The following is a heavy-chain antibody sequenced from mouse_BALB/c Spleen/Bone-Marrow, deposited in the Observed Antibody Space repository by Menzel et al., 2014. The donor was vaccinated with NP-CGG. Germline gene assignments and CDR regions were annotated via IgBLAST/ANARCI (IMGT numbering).Heavy chain of an antibody. J-gene: IGHJ2*01. V-gene: IGHV5-17*02. CDR3: ARSLYYRYDFFDH. CDR1: GFTFSSFG. Sequence: EVKLMESGGGLVQPGGSRKLSCAASGFTFSSFGMHWVRQAPEKGLEWVAYISSGSSTIYYADTVKGRFTISRDNPKNTLFLQMTSLRSEDTAMYYCARSLYYRYDFFDHWGQGTTLTVSS. CDR2: ISSGSSTI. D-gene: IGHD2-14*01.